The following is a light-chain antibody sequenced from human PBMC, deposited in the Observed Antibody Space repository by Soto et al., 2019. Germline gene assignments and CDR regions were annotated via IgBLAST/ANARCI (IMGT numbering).Light chain of an antibody. CDR2: GTS. Sequence: EIVLTQSPGTLSLSPGERATFSCRTSQTINTEFLAWYQQRPGLAPRLLIHGTSNRATGIPDWFSGSGSGTDFTLTISALEPEDFAVYYCQRYGSSPLYAFGQGTKLEI. CDR1: QTINTEF. J-gene: IGKJ2*01. CDR3: QRYGSSPLYA. V-gene: IGKV3-20*01.